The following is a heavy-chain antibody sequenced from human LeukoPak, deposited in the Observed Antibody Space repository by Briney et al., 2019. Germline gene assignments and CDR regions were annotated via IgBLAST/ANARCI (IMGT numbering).Heavy chain of an antibody. CDR1: GGPISSYY. V-gene: IGHV4-59*07. CDR3: ARVGDCSGGSCYSPSGYFQH. Sequence: PSDPLTLTCTVSGGPISSYYWSWIRQPTRKGLEWVGYIYYRGYTNYNTSLKSRVTISVETSKNQFSLKLSSVTAADTAVYYCARVGDCSGGSCYSPSGYFQHWGQGTLVTVSS. CDR2: IYYRGYT. J-gene: IGHJ1*01. D-gene: IGHD2-15*01.